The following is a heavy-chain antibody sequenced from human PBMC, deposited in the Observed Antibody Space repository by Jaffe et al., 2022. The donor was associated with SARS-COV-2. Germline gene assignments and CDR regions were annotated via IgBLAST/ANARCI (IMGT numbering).Heavy chain of an antibody. Sequence: EVQLVESGGGLVQPGGSLRLSCAASGFTFSSYSMNWVRQAPGKGLEWISYIDTYSYSIYYADSVKGRFTISRDNAKKSLYLQMNTLRGEDTAVYYCARDGWGEVSLDSWGQGTLVTVSS. D-gene: IGHD3-16*02. CDR3: ARDGWGEVSLDS. V-gene: IGHV3-48*01. CDR1: GFTFSSYS. J-gene: IGHJ4*02. CDR2: IDTYSYSI.